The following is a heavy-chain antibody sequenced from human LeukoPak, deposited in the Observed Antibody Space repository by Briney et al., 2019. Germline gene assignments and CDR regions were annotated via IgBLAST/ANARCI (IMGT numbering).Heavy chain of an antibody. J-gene: IGHJ4*02. CDR2: INPSGGST. CDR1: GYSLTNYY. Sequence: ASVKVSYKAFGYSLTNYYVHWVRQAPGQGLEWMGEINPSGGSTSYAQKFQGRITVTRDTYTNTVYMDLSSLRSEDTATYYCARGAPTTRIGAGRFDYWGQGSLLTVAS. CDR3: ARGAPTTRIGAGRFDY. D-gene: IGHD5-12*01. V-gene: IGHV1-46*01.